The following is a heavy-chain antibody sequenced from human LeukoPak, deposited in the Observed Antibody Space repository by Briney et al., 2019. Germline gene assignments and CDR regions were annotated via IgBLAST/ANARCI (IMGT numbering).Heavy chain of an antibody. CDR3: ASGPPTSGSYSYPFAY. Sequence: GGSLRLSCVVSGFTFSNYSMNWVRQAPGKGLEWVSYISGSSTTIYYADSVKGRFTISRDNAKNSLYPQLNSLRAEDTAVYYCASGPPTSGSYSYPFAYWGHGTLVTGSS. J-gene: IGHJ4*01. CDR1: GFTFSNYS. V-gene: IGHV3-48*01. CDR2: ISGSSTTI. D-gene: IGHD1-26*01.